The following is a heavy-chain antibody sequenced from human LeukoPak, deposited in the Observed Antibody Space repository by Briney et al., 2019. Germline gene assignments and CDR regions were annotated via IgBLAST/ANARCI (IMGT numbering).Heavy chain of an antibody. V-gene: IGHV4-59*01. Sequence: PSETLSLTCTVSGGSISSYYWSWIRQPPGKGLEWIGYTYYSGSTNYNPSLKSRVTISVDTSMNQLSLKLSSVTAADTAVYYCARVDSSGYYDAFDIWGQGTMVTVSS. D-gene: IGHD3-22*01. CDR1: GGSISSYY. CDR3: ARVDSSGYYDAFDI. CDR2: TYYSGST. J-gene: IGHJ3*02.